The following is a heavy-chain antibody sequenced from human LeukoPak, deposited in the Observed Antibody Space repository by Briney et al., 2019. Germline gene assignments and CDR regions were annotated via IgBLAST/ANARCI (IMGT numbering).Heavy chain of an antibody. D-gene: IGHD3-22*01. J-gene: IGHJ4*02. CDR3: ARDETSYYYDSSGYLGYFDY. Sequence: PGGSLRLSCAASGFTFSSYWMHWVRQAPGKGLVWVSRINSDGSSTSYADSVKGRFTISRDNSKNTLYLQMNSLRAEDTAVYYCARDETSYYYDSSGYLGYFDYWGQGTLVTVSS. CDR1: GFTFSSYW. V-gene: IGHV3-74*01. CDR2: INSDGSST.